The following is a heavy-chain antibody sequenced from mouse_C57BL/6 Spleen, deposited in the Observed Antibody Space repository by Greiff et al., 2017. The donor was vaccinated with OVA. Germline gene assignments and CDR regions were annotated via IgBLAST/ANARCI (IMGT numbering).Heavy chain of an antibody. CDR1: GYTFTSYW. J-gene: IGHJ1*03. Sequence: QVQLKQPGAELVKPGASVKMSCKASGYTFTSYWITWVKQRPGQGLEWIGDIYPGSGSTNYNEKFKSKATLTVDTSSSTAYMQLSSLTSEDSAVYYCARKGNTTVVDWYFDVWGTGTTVTVSS. CDR3: ARKGNTTVVDWYFDV. V-gene: IGHV1-55*01. CDR2: IYPGSGST. D-gene: IGHD1-1*01.